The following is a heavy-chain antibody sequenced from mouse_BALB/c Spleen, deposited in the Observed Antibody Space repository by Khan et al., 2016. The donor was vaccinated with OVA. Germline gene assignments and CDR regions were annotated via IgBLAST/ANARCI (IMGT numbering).Heavy chain of an antibody. CDR1: GFTFSTYG. Sequence: EVELVESGGDLVKPGGSLKLSCAASGFTFSTYGMSWVRQTPDKRLEWVATVSTGGGYTYYPDSVKGRFTISSDNAKNTLYLKMSGQKAEEAVKFYCTTLVYYYVSEGFAYWGQGTLVTVSA. V-gene: IGHV5-6*01. CDR2: VSTGGGYT. D-gene: IGHD1-1*01. CDR3: TTLVYYYVSEGFAY. J-gene: IGHJ3*01.